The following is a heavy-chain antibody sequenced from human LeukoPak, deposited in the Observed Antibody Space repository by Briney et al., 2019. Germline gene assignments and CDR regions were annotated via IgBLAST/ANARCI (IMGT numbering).Heavy chain of an antibody. J-gene: IGHJ5*02. CDR2: MFHSGDT. CDR1: HFPVQRGCA. V-gene: IGHV4-38-2*01. Sequence: PSETLSLTCPVSHFPVQRGCAWSWLRLPPGKGLEWIATMFHSGDTYYNPSLESRVTISMDTSKNQFSLRLNSVTAADTALYYCARFGTRDNCCHPGVDTWGQGTPVTVSS. D-gene: IGHD1-1*01. CDR3: ARFGTRDNCCHPGVDT.